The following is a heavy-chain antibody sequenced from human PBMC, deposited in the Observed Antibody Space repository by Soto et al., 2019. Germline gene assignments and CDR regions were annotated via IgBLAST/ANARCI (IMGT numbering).Heavy chain of an antibody. CDR2: ISAYNGDT. J-gene: IGHJ4*02. CDR1: GYTYTNYN. CDR3: ARDRGGEELKYGDPFDY. Sequence: ASVKVSCKASGYTYTNYNLHWVRQAPGQGLEWMGWISAYNGDTNYAQKLQGRVTISTDTSTSKVYMELRSLRSEDTAVYYCARDRGGEELKYGDPFDYWGQGTLVTVSS. V-gene: IGHV1-18*01. D-gene: IGHD4-17*01.